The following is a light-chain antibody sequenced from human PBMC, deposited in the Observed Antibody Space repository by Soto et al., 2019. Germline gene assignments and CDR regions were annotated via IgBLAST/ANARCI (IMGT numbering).Light chain of an antibody. CDR3: LQSYSTPLT. Sequence: DIQMTQSPSSLSASVGDRVTITCRASQTIKNYLSWYQQKPGRAPKLLIYEISTLQSGVPSNFSGSGSGTDFTLTINSLQPEDFAAYYCLQSYSTPLTFGGGTKVEIK. J-gene: IGKJ4*01. CDR2: EIS. V-gene: IGKV1-39*01. CDR1: QTIKNY.